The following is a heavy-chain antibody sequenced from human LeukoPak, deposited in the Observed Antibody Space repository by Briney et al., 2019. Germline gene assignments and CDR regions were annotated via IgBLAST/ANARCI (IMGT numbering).Heavy chain of an antibody. D-gene: IGHD4-17*01. Sequence: GGSLRLSCAASGFTFSSYAMSWVRQAPGKGLEWVSAINPTDDTTYYADSVKGRFTISRDDSKNTLYLQMNSLRAEDTAVYYCARRVPYTVATDYWGQGTLVTVSS. CDR3: ARRVPYTVATDY. V-gene: IGHV3-23*01. CDR2: INPTDDTT. J-gene: IGHJ4*02. CDR1: GFTFSSYA.